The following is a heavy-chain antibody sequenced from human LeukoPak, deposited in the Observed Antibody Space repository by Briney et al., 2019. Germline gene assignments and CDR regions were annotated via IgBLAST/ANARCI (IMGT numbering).Heavy chain of an antibody. J-gene: IGHJ4*01. V-gene: IGHV3-30*14. CDR2: ISYDGSNK. CDR3: ATDIRSSPLGF. CDR1: GFTLSSYA. Sequence: GRSLTLSCAASGFTLSSYAMHWVRQAPGKGLEWVAVISYDGSNKYYADSVKGRFTISRDSSNNPLFLQMSNLRADDSGLYYCATDIRSSPLGFWGHGTLVTVSS. D-gene: IGHD3-9*01.